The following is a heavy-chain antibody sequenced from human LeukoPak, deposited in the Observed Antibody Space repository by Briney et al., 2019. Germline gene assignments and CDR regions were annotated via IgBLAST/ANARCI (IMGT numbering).Heavy chain of an antibody. Sequence: ASVKVSCKASGYTFTSYGISWVRQAPGQGLEWMGWISAYNGNTNYAQKLQGRVTMTTDTSTSTAYMELRSLRSDDTAVYYCARLVVATTGIGWFDPWGQGTLVTVSS. J-gene: IGHJ5*02. D-gene: IGHD1-26*01. CDR2: ISAYNGNT. CDR3: ARLVVATTGIGWFDP. CDR1: GYTFTSYG. V-gene: IGHV1-18*01.